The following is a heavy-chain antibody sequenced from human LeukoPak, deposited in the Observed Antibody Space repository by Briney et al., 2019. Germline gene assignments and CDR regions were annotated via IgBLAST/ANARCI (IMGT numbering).Heavy chain of an antibody. D-gene: IGHD3-22*01. Sequence: SETLSLTCIVSGDSISSYYWSWIRQPAGKGLEWIGRFYTSGSTNYNPSLKSRVIMSVDTSQNQFSLKLSSVTAADTAVYYCAREALIEGFYYYMDVWGKGTTVTVSS. CDR3: AREALIEGFYYYMDV. J-gene: IGHJ6*03. V-gene: IGHV4-4*07. CDR2: FYTSGST. CDR1: GDSISSYY.